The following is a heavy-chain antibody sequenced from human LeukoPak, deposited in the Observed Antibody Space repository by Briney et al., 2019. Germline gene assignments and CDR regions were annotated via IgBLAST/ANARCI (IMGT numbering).Heavy chain of an antibody. D-gene: IGHD3-22*01. CDR3: AREAYYYDSSGYLPVPADY. CDR2: ISYDGSNK. Sequence: GGSLRLSCAASGFTFSSYAMHWVRQAPGKGLEWVAVISYDGSNKYYADSVKGRFTISRDNSKSTLYLQMNSLRAEDTAVYYCAREAYYYDSSGYLPVPADYWGQGTLVTVSS. CDR1: GFTFSSYA. J-gene: IGHJ4*02. V-gene: IGHV3-30-3*01.